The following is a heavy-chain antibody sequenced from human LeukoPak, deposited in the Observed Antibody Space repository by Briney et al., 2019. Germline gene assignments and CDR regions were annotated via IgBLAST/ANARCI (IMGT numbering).Heavy chain of an antibody. CDR2: IYYSGST. Sequence: SETLSLTCTVSGGSISSYYWSWIRQPPGKGLEWIGYIYYSGSTNYNPSLKSRVTISVDTSKNQFSLKLSSVTAADTAVYYGGRVKNGYNSYYYYYMDVWGKGTTVTVSS. CDR1: GGSISSYY. D-gene: IGHD5-24*01. J-gene: IGHJ6*03. CDR3: GRVKNGYNSYYYYYMDV. V-gene: IGHV4-59*01.